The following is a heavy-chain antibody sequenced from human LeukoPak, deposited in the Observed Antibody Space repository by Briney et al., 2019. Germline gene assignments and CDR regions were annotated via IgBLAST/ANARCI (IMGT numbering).Heavy chain of an antibody. V-gene: IGHV1-2*06. CDR1: GYTFTGYY. J-gene: IGHJ4*02. D-gene: IGHD3-22*01. Sequence: ASVKVSCKASGYTFTGYYMHWVRQAPGQGLEWMGRINPNSGGTNYAQKFQGRVTMTRDTSISTACMELSRLRSDDTAVYYCARDSGYYPIKDWWGQGTLVTVSS. CDR2: INPNSGGT. CDR3: ARDSGYYPIKDW.